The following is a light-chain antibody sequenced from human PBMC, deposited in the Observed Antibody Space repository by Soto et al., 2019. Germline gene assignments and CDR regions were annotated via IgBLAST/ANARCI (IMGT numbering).Light chain of an antibody. CDR1: SSDVGGYNY. CDR3: SSYTSSSTFVL. V-gene: IGLV2-14*01. J-gene: IGLJ2*01. Sequence: QSALTQPASVSASPGQSITISCTGTSSDVGGYNYVSWYQQHPGKAPKLMIYEVSNRPSGVSNRFSGSKSGNTASLTISGLQAEDEADYYCSSYTSSSTFVLFGGGTKVTVL. CDR2: EVS.